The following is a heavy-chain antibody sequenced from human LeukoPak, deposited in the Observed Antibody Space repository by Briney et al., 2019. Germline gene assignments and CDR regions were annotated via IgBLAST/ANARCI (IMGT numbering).Heavy chain of an antibody. CDR3: AREAVRYFDWLQRFNWFDP. CDR1: GGSISSYY. CDR2: IYYSGST. Sequence: SETLSLTCTVSGGSISSYYWSWIRQPPGKGLEWIGYIYYSGSTNYNPSLKSRVTISVDTSKNQFSLKLSSVTPEDTAVYYCAREAVRYFDWLQRFNWFDPWGQGTLVTVSS. V-gene: IGHV4-59*12. D-gene: IGHD3-9*01. J-gene: IGHJ5*02.